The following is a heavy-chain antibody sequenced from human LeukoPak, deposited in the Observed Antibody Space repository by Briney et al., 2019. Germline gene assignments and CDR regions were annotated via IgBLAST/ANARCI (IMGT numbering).Heavy chain of an antibody. J-gene: IGHJ4*02. V-gene: IGHV1-69*05. Sequence: GSSVKVSCKASGGTFSSYAISWVRQAPGQGLEWMGGIIPIFGTANYAQKFQGRVTITTDESTSTAYMELSSLRSEDTAVHYCATYSSSSTPIFDYWGQGTLVTVSS. CDR1: GGTFSSYA. CDR2: IIPIFGTA. CDR3: ATYSSSSTPIFDY. D-gene: IGHD6-6*01.